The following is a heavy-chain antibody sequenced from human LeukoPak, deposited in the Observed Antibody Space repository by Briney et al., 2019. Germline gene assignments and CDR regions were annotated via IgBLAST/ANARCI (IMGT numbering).Heavy chain of an antibody. V-gene: IGHV3-23*01. CDR2: VSGADGTT. CDR3: AKETGIAVAGEFDY. Sequence: GGSLRLSCAASGFTFSAYGMSWVRQSPRKGLEWVSGVSGADGTTYYADSVKGRFTISRDNSKNTLYLQMNSLRAEDTAVYYCAKETGIAVAGEFDYWGQGTLVTVSS. D-gene: IGHD6-19*01. CDR1: GFTFSAYG. J-gene: IGHJ4*02.